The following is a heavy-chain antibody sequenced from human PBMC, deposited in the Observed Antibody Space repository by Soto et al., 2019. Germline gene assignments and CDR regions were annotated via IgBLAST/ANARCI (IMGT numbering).Heavy chain of an antibody. J-gene: IGHJ5*02. Sequence: QVQLQQWGAGLLKPSETLSLTCAVYGGSFSGYYWSWIRQPPGKGLEWIGEINHSGSTNYNPSLNGRVTISVDTSKNQFSLKLSSVTAADTAVYYCARDYSTHDIVVVVAATPNNWFDPWGQGTLVTVSS. V-gene: IGHV4-34*01. D-gene: IGHD2-15*01. CDR2: INHSGST. CDR1: GGSFSGYY. CDR3: ARDYSTHDIVVVVAATPNNWFDP.